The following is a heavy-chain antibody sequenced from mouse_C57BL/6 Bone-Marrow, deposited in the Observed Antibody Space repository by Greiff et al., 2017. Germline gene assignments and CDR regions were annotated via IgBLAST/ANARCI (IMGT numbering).Heavy chain of an antibody. D-gene: IGHD2-1*01. CDR2: IDPSDSYT. Sequence: QVQLQQPGAELVRPGTSVKLSCKASGYTFTSYWMHWVQQRPGQGLEWIGVIDPSDSYTNYNQKFKGKATLTVDTSSSTAYMQLSSLTSEDSAVXYCARSGYYGSFYAMDYWGQGTSVTVSS. CDR1: GYTFTSYW. CDR3: ARSGYYGSFYAMDY. V-gene: IGHV1-59*01. J-gene: IGHJ4*01.